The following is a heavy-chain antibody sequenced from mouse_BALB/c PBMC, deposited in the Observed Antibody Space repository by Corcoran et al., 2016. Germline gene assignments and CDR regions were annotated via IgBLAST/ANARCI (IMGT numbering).Heavy chain of an antibody. CDR1: GFKIKDTY. Sequence: EVQLQQSGAELVKRGASVKLSCTASGFKIKDTYMHWVKQRPEQGLAWIGRIDPANGNTKYDPKFQGKATITADTSSNTAYLQLSSLTSEDTAVYYCARKSPDYYGSSYFDYWGQGTTLTVSS. D-gene: IGHD1-1*01. CDR2: IDPANGNT. V-gene: IGHV14-3*02. J-gene: IGHJ2*01. CDR3: ARKSPDYYGSSYFDY.